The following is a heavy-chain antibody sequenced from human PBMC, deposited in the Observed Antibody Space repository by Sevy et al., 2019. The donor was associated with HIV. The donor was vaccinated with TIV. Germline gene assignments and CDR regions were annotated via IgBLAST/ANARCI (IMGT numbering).Heavy chain of an antibody. Sequence: GGSLRLSCAASGFTLSSYVMHWVRQAPGKGLEWVALIWDDGSDKYYADSVKGRFTISRDNSKNMLYLQMNSLRPEDTAVYYCARDLVGATSDWGQGPLVTVSS. CDR1: GFTLSSYV. CDR2: IWDDGSDK. J-gene: IGHJ4*02. D-gene: IGHD1-26*01. V-gene: IGHV3-30*04. CDR3: ARDLVGATSD.